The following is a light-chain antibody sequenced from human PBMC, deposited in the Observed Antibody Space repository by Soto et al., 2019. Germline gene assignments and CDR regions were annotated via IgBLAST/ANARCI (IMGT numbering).Light chain of an antibody. J-gene: IGKJ1*01. Sequence: DIPVTQSPSSLSASVGDRVTITCRASQSITTFLNWYQQKPGNAPKLLIYAASSLQTGVPSRFSGSGCRTDFTLTISSLQREDFATYYCKQAYGAPPTFRQGTKVEIK. V-gene: IGKV1-39*01. CDR2: AAS. CDR3: KQAYGAPPT. CDR1: QSITTF.